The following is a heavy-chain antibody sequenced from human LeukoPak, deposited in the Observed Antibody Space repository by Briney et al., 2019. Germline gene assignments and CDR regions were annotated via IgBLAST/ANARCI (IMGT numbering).Heavy chain of an antibody. CDR3: AKSLNGWLRPSDY. J-gene: IGHJ4*02. V-gene: IGHV3-30*02. CDR1: GFTFSSYG. D-gene: IGHD5-12*01. CDR2: IRYDGSNK. Sequence: GGSLRLSCAASGFTFSSYGMHWVRQAPGKGLEWVAFIRYDGSNKYYADSVKGRFTISRDNPKNTLYLQMNSLRAEDTAVYYCAKSLNGWLRPSDYWGQGTLVTVSS.